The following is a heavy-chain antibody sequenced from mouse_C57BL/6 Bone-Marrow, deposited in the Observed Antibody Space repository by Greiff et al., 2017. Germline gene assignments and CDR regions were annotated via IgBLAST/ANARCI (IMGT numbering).Heavy chain of an antibody. CDR1: GFSFNTYA. Sequence: DAGGGLVQPKGSLKLSCAASGFSFNTYAMNWVRQAPGKGLEWVARIRSKSNNYATYYADSVKDRFTISRDDSESMLYLQMNNLKTEDTAMYYCVRGRDWYFDVWGTGTTVTVSS. CDR2: IRSKSNNYAT. CDR3: VRGRDWYFDV. J-gene: IGHJ1*03. V-gene: IGHV10-1*01.